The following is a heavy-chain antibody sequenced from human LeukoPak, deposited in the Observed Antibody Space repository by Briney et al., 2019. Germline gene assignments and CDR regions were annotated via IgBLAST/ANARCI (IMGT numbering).Heavy chain of an antibody. CDR1: GYTFYNYG. J-gene: IGHJ4*02. V-gene: IGHV1-18*01. CDR2: ISAYNGNT. CDR3: ARVGMWGYSNTIDY. Sequence: GASVKVSCKASGYTFYNYGISWVRQAPGQGLEWMGWISAYNGNTNYAQKLQGRVTMTTDTSTSTAYMELRSLRSDDTAAYYCARVGMWGYSNTIDYWGQGTLVTVSS. D-gene: IGHD4-11*01.